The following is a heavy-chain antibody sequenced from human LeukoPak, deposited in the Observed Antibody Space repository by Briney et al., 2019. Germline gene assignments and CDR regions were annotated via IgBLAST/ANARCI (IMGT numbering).Heavy chain of an antibody. J-gene: IGHJ3*02. CDR3: ARQKWYSSGCSI. CDR2: IYPGDPDT. D-gene: IGHD6-19*01. V-gene: IGHV5-51*01. CDR1: GYSFTSYW. Sequence: GGSLRLSCKGSGYSFTSYWIGWVRQMLGKGLEWMGIIYPGDPDTRYSPSFQGQVTISADKSISTAYLQWSSLKASDTAMYYCARQKWYSSGCSIWGQGTMVTVSS.